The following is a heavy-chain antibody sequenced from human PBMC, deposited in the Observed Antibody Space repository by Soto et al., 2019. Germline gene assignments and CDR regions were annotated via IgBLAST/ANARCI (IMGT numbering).Heavy chain of an antibody. CDR1: GFTFSSYA. CDR3: ARGNTGADDAFDI. CDR2: ISGSGGST. Sequence: PGGSLRLSCAASGFTFSSYAMSWVRQAPGKGLEWVSAISGSGGSTYYADSVKGRFTISRENAKNSLYLQMNSLRAEDTAVYYCARGNTGADDAFDIWGQGTMVTVSS. V-gene: IGHV3-23*01. D-gene: IGHD3-10*01. J-gene: IGHJ3*02.